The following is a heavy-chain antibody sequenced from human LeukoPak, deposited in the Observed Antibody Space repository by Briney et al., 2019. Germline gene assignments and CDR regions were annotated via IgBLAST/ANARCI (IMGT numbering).Heavy chain of an antibody. CDR1: GGTFSSYA. CDR3: ARFRNQKDAFDI. CDR2: IIPILGIA. Sequence: GASVKVSCKASGGTFSSYAISWVRQAPGQGLEWMGRIIPILGIANYTQKFQGRVTITADKSTSTAYMELSSLRSEDTAVYYCARFRNQKDAFDIWGQGTMVTVSS. V-gene: IGHV1-69*04. J-gene: IGHJ3*02.